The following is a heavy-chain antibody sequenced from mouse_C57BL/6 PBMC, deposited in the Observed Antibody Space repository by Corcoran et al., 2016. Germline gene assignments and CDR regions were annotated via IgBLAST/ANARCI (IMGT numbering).Heavy chain of an antibody. CDR2: ISYDGSN. V-gene: IGHV3-6*01. CDR3: ARWIYYYGSSHFDY. Sequence: DVQLQESGPGLVKPSQSLSLTCSVTGYSITSGYYWNWIRQFPGNKLEWMGYISYDGSNNYNPSLKNRISITRDTSKNQFFLKLNSVTTEDTATYYCARWIYYYGSSHFDYWGQGTTLTVSS. CDR1: GYSITSGYY. D-gene: IGHD1-1*01. J-gene: IGHJ2*01.